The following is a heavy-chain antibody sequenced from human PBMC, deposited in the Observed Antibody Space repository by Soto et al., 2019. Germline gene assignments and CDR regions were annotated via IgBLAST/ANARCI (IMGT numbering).Heavy chain of an antibody. J-gene: IGHJ4*02. CDR2: INAGNGNT. CDR3: ARVDRDYFVVVDFFDS. CDR1: GYTFTKYN. D-gene: IGHD2-15*01. V-gene: IGHV1-3*01. Sequence: QVQLLQSGAEVREPGASVRVSCTTSGYTFTKYNIHWLRQAPGQSLEWMGWINAGNGNTRYSQRFQVRVTMTADTSASVAHMAMACLTTEDTRTYFCARVDRDYFVVVDFFDSWGQGTLVLVSS.